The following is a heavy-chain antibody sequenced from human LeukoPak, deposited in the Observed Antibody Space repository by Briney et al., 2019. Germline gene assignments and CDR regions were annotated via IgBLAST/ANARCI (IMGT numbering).Heavy chain of an antibody. D-gene: IGHD3-3*01. V-gene: IGHV3-23*01. J-gene: IGHJ4*02. CDR2: ITGSGGSI. CDR3: AKDHDSGEGFDY. Sequence: HPGGSLRLSCAASGFTFRSYAMSWVHQAPGKGLERVSAITGSGGSIYYADSVKGRFTISRDNSKNTLHLQMNSLRVEDTAVYYCAKDHDSGEGFDYWGQGTLVTVSS. CDR1: GFTFRSYA.